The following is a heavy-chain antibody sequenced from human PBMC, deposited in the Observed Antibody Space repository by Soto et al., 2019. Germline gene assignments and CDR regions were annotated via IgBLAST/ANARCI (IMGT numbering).Heavy chain of an antibody. V-gene: IGHV1-46*01. CDR2: INHSGGST. Sequence: QVQLVQSGAEVKKPGASVKVSCKASGYTFTSYYMHWVRQAPGQVLEWMGIINHSGGSTSYAQKFQCRVNMTRDTSTRTVYMELSSLRSEDTAVYYCARQARYCTNGVCSAYGMDVWGQGTTVTVSS. D-gene: IGHD2-8*01. J-gene: IGHJ6*02. CDR3: ARQARYCTNGVCSAYGMDV. CDR1: GYTFTSYY.